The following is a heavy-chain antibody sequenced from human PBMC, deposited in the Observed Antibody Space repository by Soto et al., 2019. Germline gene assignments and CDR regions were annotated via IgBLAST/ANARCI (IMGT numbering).Heavy chain of an antibody. V-gene: IGHV1-69*01. CDR3: AKVRYSSPMGYYYGMDV. CDR1: RVAFSKFI. D-gene: IGHD6-19*01. Sequence: QAQLEQSGGEVKKPGSSVKVSCKASRVAFSKFIVTWVRQAPGLGLEWVGGIIPIFGTANYAQKFQGRVTITADESTSTSYMEVNNLRSEDTAVYYCAKVRYSSPMGYYYGMDVWSQGTTVTFSS. CDR2: IIPIFGTA. J-gene: IGHJ6*02.